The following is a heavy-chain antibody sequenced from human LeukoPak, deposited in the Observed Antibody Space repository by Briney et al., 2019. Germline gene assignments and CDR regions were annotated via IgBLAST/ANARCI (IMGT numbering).Heavy chain of an antibody. D-gene: IGHD2-2*01. CDR3: ARSRSTSSNFDS. CDR2: IHSSGSI. CDR1: GGSITTYY. V-gene: IGHV4-59*08. Sequence: SETLSLTCTVSGGSITTYYWTWIRQPPGKGLEWIAYIHSSGSINYNPSLKSRVTISVDTSKNQFSLRLSSMTAADTAVYYCARSRSTSSNFDSWGQGTLVTVSS. J-gene: IGHJ4*02.